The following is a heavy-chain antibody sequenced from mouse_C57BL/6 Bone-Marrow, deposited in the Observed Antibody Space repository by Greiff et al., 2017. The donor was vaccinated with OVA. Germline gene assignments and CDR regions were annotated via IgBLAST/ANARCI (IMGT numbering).Heavy chain of an antibody. CDR2: IRLKSDNYAT. CDR1: GFTFSNYW. V-gene: IGHV6-3*01. CDR3: TGRYDFSYYFDY. D-gene: IGHD2-4*01. J-gene: IGHJ2*01. Sequence: EVMLVESGGGLVQPGGSMKLSCVASGFTFSNYWMNWVRQSPEKGLEWVAQIRLKSDNYATHYAESVKGRFTISRDDSKSSVYLQMNNLRAEDTGIYYCTGRYDFSYYFDYWGQGTTLTVSS.